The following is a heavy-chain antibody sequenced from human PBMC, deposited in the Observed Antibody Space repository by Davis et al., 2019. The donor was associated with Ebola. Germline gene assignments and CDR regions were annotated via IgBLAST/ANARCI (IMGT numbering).Heavy chain of an antibody. J-gene: IGHJ6*02. CDR2: ISGSGSTI. V-gene: IGHV3-11*01. D-gene: IGHD6-19*01. CDR3: ARQWLDGYGMDV. Sequence: GESLKISCAASGFTFSDYYMSWIRQAPGKGLEWVSYISGSGSTIYYADSVKGRFTISRDNAKNSLYLQMNSLRAEDTAVYYCARQWLDGYGMDVWGQGTTVTVSS. CDR1: GFTFSDYY.